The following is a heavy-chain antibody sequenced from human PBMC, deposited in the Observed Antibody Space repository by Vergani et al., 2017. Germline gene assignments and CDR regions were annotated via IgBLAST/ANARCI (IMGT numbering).Heavy chain of an antibody. Sequence: QVQLVQSGAEVKKPGASVKVSCKASGYTFTGYYMHWVRQAPGRGLEWKGWINPNSGGTNYAQKCQGRVTMTKDTSISTAYLEPSRLRSDDTAVYYCAREGKSQKYFFDYWAQGTLVTVSS. CDR1: GYTFTGYY. J-gene: IGHJ4*02. D-gene: IGHD4-23*01. CDR2: INPNSGGT. CDR3: AREGKSQKYFFDY. V-gene: IGHV1-2*02.